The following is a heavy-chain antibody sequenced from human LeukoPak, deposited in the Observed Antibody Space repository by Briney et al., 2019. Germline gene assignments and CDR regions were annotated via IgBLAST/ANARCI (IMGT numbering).Heavy chain of an antibody. J-gene: IGHJ4*02. D-gene: IGHD1-20*01. CDR2: IYYSGST. CDR1: GGSISSSSYY. Sequence: SETLSLTCTVSGGSISSSSYYWGWIRQPPGKGLEWIGSIYYSGSTYYNPSLKSRVTISVDTSKNQFSLKLSSVTAADTAVYYCARLEGITAFDYWGQGTLVTVSS. V-gene: IGHV4-39*01. CDR3: ARLEGITAFDY.